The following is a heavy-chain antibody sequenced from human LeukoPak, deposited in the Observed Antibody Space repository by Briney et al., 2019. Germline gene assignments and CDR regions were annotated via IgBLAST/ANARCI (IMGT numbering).Heavy chain of an antibody. V-gene: IGHV4-39*01. CDR1: GGSISSSSYY. Sequence: SETLSLTCTVSGGSISSSSYYWGWIRQPPGKGLEWIGSIYYSGSTYYNPSLKSRVTISVDTSKNQFSLKLSSVTAADTAVYYCARASPGSRYSGSHRTNFDYWGQGTLVTVSS. CDR3: ARASPGSRYSGSHRTNFDY. D-gene: IGHD1-26*01. CDR2: IYYSGST. J-gene: IGHJ4*02.